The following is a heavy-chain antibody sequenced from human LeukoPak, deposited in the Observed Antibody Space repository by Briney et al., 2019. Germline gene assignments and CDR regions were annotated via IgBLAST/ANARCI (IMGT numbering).Heavy chain of an antibody. CDR3: ARDYADYVGYFFFDY. D-gene: IGHD4-17*01. CDR2: IWYDGSKE. J-gene: IGHJ4*02. V-gene: IGHV3-33*01. CDR1: GFTFSNYG. Sequence: GGSLRLSCAASGFTFSNYGMHWVRQAPGKGLEWVAAIWYDGSKEYYHDSVKGRFTISRDNSQNTLYLQMNNLRAEDTAIYYCARDYADYVGYFFFDYWGQGSLVTVSS.